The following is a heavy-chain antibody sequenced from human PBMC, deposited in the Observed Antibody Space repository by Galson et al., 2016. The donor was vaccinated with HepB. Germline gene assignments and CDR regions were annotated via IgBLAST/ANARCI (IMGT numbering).Heavy chain of an antibody. CDR3: AREAPIAAPGANDC. V-gene: IGHV3-33*08. D-gene: IGHD6-13*01. Sequence: SLRLSCAASGFTFSSFGMHWVRQAPGKGLEWVAVIWYDGSNKYYGDSVKGRSTISRDNSKNTLYLQMNSLRAEDTAIYYCAREAPIAAPGANDCWGQGTQVTVSS. CDR2: IWYDGSNK. CDR1: GFTFSSFG. J-gene: IGHJ4*02.